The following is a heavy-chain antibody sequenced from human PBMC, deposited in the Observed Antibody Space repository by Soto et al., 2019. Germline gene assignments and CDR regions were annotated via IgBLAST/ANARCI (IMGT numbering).Heavy chain of an antibody. CDR1: GFTVSTNY. CDR2: IYTSGGT. CDR3: ARGLSYYDNSGYLTFDY. J-gene: IGHJ4*02. V-gene: IGHV3-53*01. D-gene: IGHD3-22*01. Sequence: ELQLVESGGGLIQPGGSLRLSCAASGFTVSTNYMNWVRQAPGKGLEWVSVIYTSGGTYYADSVKGRFIISRDDSKNTLHLQMNSLRAEDTAFYYCARGLSYYDNSGYLTFDYWGQGTLVTVSS.